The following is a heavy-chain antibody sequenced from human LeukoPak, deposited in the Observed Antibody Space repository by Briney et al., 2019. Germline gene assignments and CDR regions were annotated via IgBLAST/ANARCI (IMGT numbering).Heavy chain of an antibody. V-gene: IGHV4-39*01. CDR2: IYYSGST. D-gene: IGHD2-2*01. CDR3: ARLSYCSSTSCYWRVYYYGMDV. CDR1: GGSISSSSYY. Sequence: SETLSLTCTVSGGSISSSSYYWGWIRQPPGKGLEWIGSIYYSGSTYYNPSLKSRVTISVDTSKNQLSLKLSSVTAADTAVYYCARLSYCSSTSCYWRVYYYGMDVWGQGTTVTVSS. J-gene: IGHJ6*02.